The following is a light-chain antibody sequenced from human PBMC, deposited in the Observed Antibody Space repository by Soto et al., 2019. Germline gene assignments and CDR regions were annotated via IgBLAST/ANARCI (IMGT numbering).Light chain of an antibody. J-gene: IGLJ1*01. Sequence: QSALTQPASVSGSPGQSITISCSGTNSDVGGYNYVSWYQQHPGKAPKLMIYDVSNRPSGVSSRFSGSKSGNTASLPISGLQAEDEADYYCSSYTSSSTPYVFGTGTKLTVL. V-gene: IGLV2-14*01. CDR3: SSYTSSSTPYV. CDR2: DVS. CDR1: NSDVGGYNY.